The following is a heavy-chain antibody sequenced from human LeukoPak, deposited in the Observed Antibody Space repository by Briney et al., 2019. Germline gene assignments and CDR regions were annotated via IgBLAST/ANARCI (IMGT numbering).Heavy chain of an antibody. J-gene: IGHJ3*01. CDR1: GYIFTDYY. CDR3: ARQKFYCTAGRCTIGV. V-gene: IGHV1-2*02. CDR2: IRPSSGAT. Sequence: ASVKVSCKASGYIFTDYYIHWVRQAPGQGLEWMGWIRPSSGATKFAPNFEGRVTMTRDSSITTAYMDLSSLTSDDTAVYYCARQKFYCTAGRCTIGVSGQGTLVTVSS. D-gene: IGHD2-15*01.